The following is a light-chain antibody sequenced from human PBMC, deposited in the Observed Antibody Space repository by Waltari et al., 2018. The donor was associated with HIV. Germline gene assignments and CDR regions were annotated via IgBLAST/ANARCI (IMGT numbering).Light chain of an antibody. Sequence: EIVLTQSPATLSLSPGERATLSCRASQSVSSYLAWYQQKPGQAPRLLIYDASNRATGVPVRISGSGSGTEFTLTISSLQSEDFAVYYCQQYNDWPRTFGQGTKVEIK. V-gene: IGKV3-15*01. CDR1: QSVSSY. J-gene: IGKJ1*01. CDR3: QQYNDWPRT. CDR2: DAS.